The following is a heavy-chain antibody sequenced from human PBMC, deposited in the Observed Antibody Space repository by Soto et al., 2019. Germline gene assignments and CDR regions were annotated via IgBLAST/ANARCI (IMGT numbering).Heavy chain of an antibody. CDR2: INHSGST. D-gene: IGHD4-17*01. Sequence: QVQLQQWGAGLLKPSETLSLTCAVYGGSFSGYYWSWIRQPPGKGLEWIGEINHSGSTNYNPSLKSRVTISVDTSKNQFSLKLSSVTAEDTAVYYCATPGLNYGDYVGYYYMDVWGKGTTVTVSS. V-gene: IGHV4-34*01. CDR1: GGSFSGYY. J-gene: IGHJ6*03. CDR3: ATPGLNYGDYVGYYYMDV.